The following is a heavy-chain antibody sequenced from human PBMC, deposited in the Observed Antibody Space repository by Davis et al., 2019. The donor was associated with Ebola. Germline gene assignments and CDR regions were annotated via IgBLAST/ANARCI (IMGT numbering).Heavy chain of an antibody. D-gene: IGHD5-24*01. CDR1: GGTFSSYA. V-gene: IGHV1-18*01. CDR3: ASGDGYNYPDY. J-gene: IGHJ4*02. CDR2: INPHNGNT. Sequence: ASVKVSCKTSGGTFSSYAITWVRQAPGQGLEWMGWINPHNGNTNYAQNVQGRVTMTTDTSTSTAYMELSRLRSDDTAVYYCASGDGYNYPDYWGQGTLVTVSS.